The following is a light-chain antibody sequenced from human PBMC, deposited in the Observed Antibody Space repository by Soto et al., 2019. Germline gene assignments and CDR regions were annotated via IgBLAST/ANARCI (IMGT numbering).Light chain of an antibody. V-gene: IGKV1-39*01. CDR3: QQSHGIPYT. CDR2: AAS. Sequence: DIQMTQSPSSLSASVGDRVTITCRASQTISSYLNWYQQKPGKAPKLLIYAASRLQSGVPSRFSGSGSGTDITLTISSLQPEDFATYYCQQSHGIPYTFGQGTKLEIK. J-gene: IGKJ2*01. CDR1: QTISSY.